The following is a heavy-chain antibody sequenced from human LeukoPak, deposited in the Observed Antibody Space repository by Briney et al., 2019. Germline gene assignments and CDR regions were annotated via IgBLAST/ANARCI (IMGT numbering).Heavy chain of an antibody. J-gene: IGHJ4*02. CDR3: AGLRNYYDSSGYFFDY. Sequence: GESLKISCKGSGYSFTSYWIGWVRQMPGKGLEWMGIIYPGDSDTRYSPSFQGQVTISADKSISTAYLQWSSLKASDTAMYYCAGLRNYYDSSGYFFDYWGQGTLVTVSS. D-gene: IGHD3-22*01. CDR1: GYSFTSYW. V-gene: IGHV5-51*01. CDR2: IYPGDSDT.